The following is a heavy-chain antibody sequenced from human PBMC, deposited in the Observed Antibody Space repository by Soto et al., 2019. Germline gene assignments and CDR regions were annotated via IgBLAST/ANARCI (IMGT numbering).Heavy chain of an antibody. CDR2: IRGFSPYT. V-gene: IGHV3-21*01. CDR3: AAGTDTAMEQGADY. D-gene: IGHD5-18*01. Sequence: EVQLVESGGGLVKPGGSLRLSCISSGFTFRTYTMNWVRQAPGKGLEWVSGIRGFSPYTFYAESVKGRFTISRDNAKNSLYLQINSLRGEDTAVYYCAAGTDTAMEQGADYWGQGTLVTVSS. CDR1: GFTFRTYT. J-gene: IGHJ4*02.